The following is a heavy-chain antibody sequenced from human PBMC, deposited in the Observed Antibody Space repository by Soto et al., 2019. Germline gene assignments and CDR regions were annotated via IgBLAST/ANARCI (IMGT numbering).Heavy chain of an antibody. D-gene: IGHD2-15*01. CDR3: AKDWVEDVVVVDANAFDS. J-gene: IGHJ3*02. CDR1: GFPFSISA. V-gene: IGHV3-23*01. Sequence: GGSLRLSCAASGFPFSISAMSWVRQAPGNGREWASAISGSGGSTYYADSVKGRFTISRDNSKNTLCLQMNSLRAEDTAVYDCAKDWVEDVVVVDANAFDSWGQGTMVTVPS. CDR2: ISGSGGST.